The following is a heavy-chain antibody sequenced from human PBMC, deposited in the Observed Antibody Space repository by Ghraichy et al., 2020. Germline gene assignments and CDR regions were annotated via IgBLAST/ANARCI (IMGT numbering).Heavy chain of an antibody. Sequence: GGSLRLSWAASGFTFSNYNMSWVRQAPGKGLEWVSHITTSSTFMYYADSVKGRFTISRDNAKNSLYLQMNNLRDEDTAVYYCAKTVQGPYYYGMDVWGQGTTVIVSS. D-gene: IGHD3-10*02. J-gene: IGHJ6*02. CDR1: GFTFSNYN. CDR2: ITTSSTFM. V-gene: IGHV3-48*02. CDR3: AKTVQGPYYYGMDV.